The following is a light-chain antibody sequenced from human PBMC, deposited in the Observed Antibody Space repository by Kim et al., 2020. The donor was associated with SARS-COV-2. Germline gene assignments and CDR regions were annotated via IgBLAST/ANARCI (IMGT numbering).Light chain of an antibody. V-gene: IGKV3-20*01. Sequence: EIVLTQSPGTLSLSPGERATLSCRASQSVSSNYLAWYQQKPGQAPRLLIYGASSRATGIPDRFSGSGSGTDFTLTISRLEPEDFAVYYCQHYVNSPHTFGQGTKVDIK. J-gene: IGKJ1*01. CDR1: QSVSSNY. CDR2: GAS. CDR3: QHYVNSPHT.